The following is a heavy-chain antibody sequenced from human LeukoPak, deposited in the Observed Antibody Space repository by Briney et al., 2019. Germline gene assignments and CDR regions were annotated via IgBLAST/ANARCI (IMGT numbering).Heavy chain of an antibody. CDR2: INHSGST. Sequence: PSETLSLTCAAYGGSFSGYYWSWIRQPLGKGLEWIGEINHSGSTNYNPSLKSRVTISVDTSKNQFSLKLSSVTAADTAVYYCARGLGYYDSSGYYYVPYFDYWGQGTLVTVSS. CDR1: GGSFSGYY. J-gene: IGHJ4*02. D-gene: IGHD3-22*01. V-gene: IGHV4-34*01. CDR3: ARGLGYYDSSGYYYVPYFDY.